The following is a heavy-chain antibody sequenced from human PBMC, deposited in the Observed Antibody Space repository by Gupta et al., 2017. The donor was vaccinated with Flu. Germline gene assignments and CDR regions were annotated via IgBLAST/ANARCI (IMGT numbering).Heavy chain of an antibody. CDR1: GCSINSGFF. Sequence: HVQLLESVPGLVKPSESLSLLWAASGCSINSGFFWVWVRQPPGQGLEWIGSIYHSGRTHYNPSRESRVAISVDTSKNQFSLRLSSVTAADTAVYYCARSNESFYYYNMGVWGRGTTVTVSS. J-gene: IGHJ6*02. V-gene: IGHV4-38-2*01. CDR3: ARSNESFYYYNMGV. D-gene: IGHD2-8*01. CDR2: IYHSGRT.